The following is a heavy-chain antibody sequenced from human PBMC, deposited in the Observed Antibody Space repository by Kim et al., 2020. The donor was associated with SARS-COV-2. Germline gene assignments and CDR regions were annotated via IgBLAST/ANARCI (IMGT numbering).Heavy chain of an antibody. J-gene: IGHJ2*01. V-gene: IGHV1-69*13. D-gene: IGHD6-6*01. Sequence: SVKVSCKASGGTFSSYAISWVRQAPGQGLEWMGGIIPIFGTANYAQKFQGRVTITADESTSTAYMELSSLRSEDTAVYYCARGLIAARPWWYFDLWGRGTLVTVSS. CDR1: GGTFSSYA. CDR3: ARGLIAARPWWYFDL. CDR2: IIPIFGTA.